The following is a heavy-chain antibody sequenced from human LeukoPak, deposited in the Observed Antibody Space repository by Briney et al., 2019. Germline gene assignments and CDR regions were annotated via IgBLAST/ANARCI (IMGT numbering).Heavy chain of an antibody. J-gene: IGHJ1*01. CDR2: INSDGSST. D-gene: IGHD3-22*01. CDR1: GFTFSSYW. CDR3: ARGSSGYYDSSGYHLYFQH. V-gene: IGHV3-74*01. Sequence: GGSLRLSCAASGFTFSSYWMHWVRQAPGKGLVWVSRINSDGSSTSYADSVKGRFTISRDNAKNTLYLQMNSLRAEDTAVYYCARGSSGYYDSSGYHLYFQHWGQGTLVTVSS.